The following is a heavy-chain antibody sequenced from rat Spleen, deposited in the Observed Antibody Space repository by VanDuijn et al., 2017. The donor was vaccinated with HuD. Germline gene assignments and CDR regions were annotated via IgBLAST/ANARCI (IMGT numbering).Heavy chain of an antibody. Sequence: QVQLQQSGAEPAKPGSSVKISCKASGYTFTRYYISWIKQTTGQGLEYIGYINTGSGGSNYNEKFKGKATLTVDKSSSTAFMQLSSLTPDDSAVYYCARSGIPTYFDYWGQGVMVTVSS. J-gene: IGHJ2*01. CDR2: INTGSGGS. D-gene: IGHD2-1*01. CDR1: GYTFTRYY. CDR3: ARSGIPTYFDY. V-gene: IGHV1-43*01.